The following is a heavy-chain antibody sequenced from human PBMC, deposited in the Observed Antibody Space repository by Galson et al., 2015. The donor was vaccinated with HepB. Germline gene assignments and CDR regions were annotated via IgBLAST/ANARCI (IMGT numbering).Heavy chain of an antibody. CDR2: IKSKTDGETT. Sequence: SLRLSCAASGFPFNNAWMTWVRQAPGMGLEWVGRIKSKTDGETTDYAAPVKGRFTISRDDSKNRLYLQMNSLKPEDTAVYYCTTDVYYSTYWSWLDPWGQGTLVTVSP. D-gene: IGHD2-8*02. CDR3: TTDVYYSTYWSWLDP. V-gene: IGHV3-15*01. CDR1: GFPFNNAW. J-gene: IGHJ5*02.